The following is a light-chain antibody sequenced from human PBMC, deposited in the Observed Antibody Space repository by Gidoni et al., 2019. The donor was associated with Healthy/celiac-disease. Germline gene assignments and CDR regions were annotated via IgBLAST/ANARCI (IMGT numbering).Light chain of an antibody. CDR1: SSNIGNTY. V-gene: IGLV1-51*01. CDR3: GTWDSSLSAVV. CDR2: DNN. Sequence: QSVLTQPPSVSAAPGQKVTISCSGSSSNIGNTYVSWYQQLPGTAPKLLIYDNNKRPSGIPDRFSGSKSGTSALLGITGLQTGDEADYYCGTWDSSLSAVVFGGGTKLTVL. J-gene: IGLJ2*01.